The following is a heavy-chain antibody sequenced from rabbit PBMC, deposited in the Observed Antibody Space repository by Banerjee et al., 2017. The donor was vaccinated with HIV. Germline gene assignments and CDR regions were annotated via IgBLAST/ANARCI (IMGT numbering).Heavy chain of an antibody. CDR1: GFDLSSYYY. V-gene: IGHV1S45*01. J-gene: IGHJ6*01. CDR3: ARDAGGDGYSNDL. D-gene: IGHD7-1*01. Sequence: QEQLVESGGGLVQPEGSLTLTCTASGFDLSSYYYMYWVRQAPGKGLEWIACIYAGSSGSTYYASWAKGRFTISKTSSTTVTLQMTSLTAADTATYFCARDAGGDGYSNDLWGQGTLVTVS. CDR2: IYAGSSGST.